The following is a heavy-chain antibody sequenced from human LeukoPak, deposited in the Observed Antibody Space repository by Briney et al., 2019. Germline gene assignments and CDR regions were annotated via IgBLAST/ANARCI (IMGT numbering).Heavy chain of an antibody. Sequence: APVTVSCKASGYTFTGYYMHWVRHAPGQGLEWMGWINPNSGGTNYAQKFQGRVTMTRDTSISTAYMELSRLRSDDTAVYYCARDQLYCSSTSCYIGGYNWFDPWGQGTLVTVSS. V-gene: IGHV1-2*02. CDR3: ARDQLYCSSTSCYIGGYNWFDP. CDR2: INPNSGGT. CDR1: GYTFTGYY. J-gene: IGHJ5*02. D-gene: IGHD2-2*02.